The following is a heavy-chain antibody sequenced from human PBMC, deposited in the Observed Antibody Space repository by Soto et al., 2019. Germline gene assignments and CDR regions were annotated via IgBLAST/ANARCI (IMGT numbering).Heavy chain of an antibody. V-gene: IGHV1-2*02. CDR1: GYIFTGYY. Sequence: GASVKVSCKASGYIFTGYYIHWVRQAPGQGLEWMGWINPNTRGTHSAQRFQGRVTMTRDTSISTAYMELSSLRSDDSAVYYCARDRYSGFNSQFFYWGQGTLVTVSS. CDR2: INPNTRGT. CDR3: ARDRYSGFNSQFFY. D-gene: IGHD5-12*01. J-gene: IGHJ4*02.